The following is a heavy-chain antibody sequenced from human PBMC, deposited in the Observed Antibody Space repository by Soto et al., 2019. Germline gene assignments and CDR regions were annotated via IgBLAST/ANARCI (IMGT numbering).Heavy chain of an antibody. D-gene: IGHD3-22*01. CDR3: ARAQSHYDSSGIDY. Sequence: QVQLVESGGGVVQPGRSLRLSCAASGFTFINYAIHWVRQAAGKGLEWVAIISYDGQNKYYAESVKGRFSISRDNSKSTLSLQMNSLRTEDTAIYYCARAQSHYDSSGIDYWGQGTLVTVSS. CDR2: ISYDGQNK. J-gene: IGHJ4*02. CDR1: GFTFINYA. V-gene: IGHV3-30*04.